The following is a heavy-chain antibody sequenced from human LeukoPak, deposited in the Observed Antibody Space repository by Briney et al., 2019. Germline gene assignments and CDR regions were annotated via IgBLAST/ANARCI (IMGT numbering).Heavy chain of an antibody. CDR1: GFTLSSYW. J-gene: IGHJ6*02. V-gene: IGHV3-7*03. CDR2: INHNGNVN. D-gene: IGHD3-16*01. CDR3: ARGGGLDV. Sequence: GGSLRLSCAASGFTLSSYWMNWARQAPGKGLEWVASINHNGNVNYYVDSVKGRFTISRDNAKNPLYLQMSNLRAEDTAVYFCARGGGLDVWGQGATVTVSS.